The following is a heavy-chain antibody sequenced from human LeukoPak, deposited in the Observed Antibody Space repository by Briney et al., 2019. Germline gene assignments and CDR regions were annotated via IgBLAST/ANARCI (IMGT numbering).Heavy chain of an antibody. V-gene: IGHV4-59*12. Sequence: SETLSLTCTVSGGSISNYYWSWIRQSPGKGLEWIGYIYYSGSTNYNPSLKTRVTISVDTSKNQFSLKLSSVTAADTAVYYCARESPPTYDSSGYYYVSLRYFDYWGQGTLVIVSS. D-gene: IGHD3-22*01. CDR1: GGSISNYY. CDR3: ARESPPTYDSSGYYYVSLRYFDY. J-gene: IGHJ4*02. CDR2: IYYSGST.